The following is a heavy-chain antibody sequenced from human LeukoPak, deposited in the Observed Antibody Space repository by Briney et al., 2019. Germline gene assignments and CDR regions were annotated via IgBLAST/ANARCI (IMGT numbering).Heavy chain of an antibody. CDR1: GYTFTGYY. CDR3: ARDWSGGAEAVYY. CDR2: INPNNGGT. Sequence: GASVKVSCKASGYTFTGYYMHWVRQAPGQGLEWMGWINPNNGGTNYAQKFQGRVTMTRDTSINTAYMELSRLRSDDTAVYYCARDWSGGAEAVYYWGQGTLVTVSS. J-gene: IGHJ4*02. D-gene: IGHD6-13*01. V-gene: IGHV1-2*02.